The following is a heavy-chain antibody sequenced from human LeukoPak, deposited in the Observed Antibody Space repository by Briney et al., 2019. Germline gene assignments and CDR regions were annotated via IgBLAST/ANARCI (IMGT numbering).Heavy chain of an antibody. Sequence: QPGGSLRLSCAASGFTVSSNYMSWVRQAPGKGLEWVSVIYSGGSTYYADSVKGRFTISRDNSKNTLYLQMNSLRAEDTAVYYCARDILSQGPDAFDIWGRGTMVTVSS. CDR2: IYSGGST. CDR3: ARDILSQGPDAFDI. D-gene: IGHD2/OR15-2a*01. V-gene: IGHV3-53*01. J-gene: IGHJ3*02. CDR1: GFTVSSNY.